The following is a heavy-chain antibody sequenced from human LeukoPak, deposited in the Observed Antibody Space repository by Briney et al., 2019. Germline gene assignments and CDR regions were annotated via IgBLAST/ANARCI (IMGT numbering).Heavy chain of an antibody. CDR3: ARDLVTVTKGFDI. CDR1: DDSFSSHY. V-gene: IGHV4-59*11. J-gene: IGHJ3*02. Sequence: NASETLSLTCAVSDDSFSSHYWTWIRQPPGKGLEGIGYISYIGSTNYNPSLKSRVTISIDTSKNQFSLKLRSVTAADTAVYYCARDLVTVTKGFDIWGQGTMVSVSS. D-gene: IGHD4-17*01. CDR2: ISYIGST.